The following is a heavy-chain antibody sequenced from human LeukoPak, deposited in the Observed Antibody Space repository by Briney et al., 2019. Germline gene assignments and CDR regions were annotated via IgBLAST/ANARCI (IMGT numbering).Heavy chain of an antibody. Sequence: GESLKISCKGSGYSFNNYWIGWVRQMPGEGLEWMGIIYPGDSDTRYSPSFQGQVTTSADKSISTAYLQWSSLKASDTAMYYCARPSNSASLDSFDIWGQGTMVSVSS. CDR1: GYSFNNYW. V-gene: IGHV5-51*01. D-gene: IGHD1-26*01. CDR3: ARPSNSASLDSFDI. CDR2: IYPGDSDT. J-gene: IGHJ3*02.